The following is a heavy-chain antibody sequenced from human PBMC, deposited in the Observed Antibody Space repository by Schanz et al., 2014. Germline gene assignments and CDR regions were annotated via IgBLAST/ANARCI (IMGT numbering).Heavy chain of an antibody. CDR2: IYHSGST. V-gene: IGHV4-4*02. Sequence: QVQLQESGPGLVKPSETLSLTCTVSGGSISSSNWWSWVRQPPGKGLEWIGEIYHSGSTNYNPSLKSRVTISVDKSKNQFSLKLSSATAADTAVYYCARAVGGNSALEWFDPWGQGTLVTVSS. J-gene: IGHJ5*02. D-gene: IGHD2-21*01. CDR3: ARAVGGNSALEWFDP. CDR1: GGSISSSNW.